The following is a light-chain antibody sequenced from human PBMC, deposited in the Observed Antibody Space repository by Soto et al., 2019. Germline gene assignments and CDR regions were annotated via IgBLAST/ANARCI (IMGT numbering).Light chain of an antibody. CDR2: DVT. CDR1: TNDIGSYNY. J-gene: IGLJ3*02. Sequence: QSALTQPASVSGSPGQSITLSCAGTTNDIGSYNYVSWFQQHPGEAPKLIIFDVTHRPSGISTRFSGSKSGNTASLTISDLQAEDEALYYCSSYKFSTTLRVFGGGTKVTVL. CDR3: SSYKFSTTLRV. V-gene: IGLV2-14*03.